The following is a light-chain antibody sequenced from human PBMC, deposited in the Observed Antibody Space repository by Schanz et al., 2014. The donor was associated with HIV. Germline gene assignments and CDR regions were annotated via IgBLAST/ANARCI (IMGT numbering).Light chain of an antibody. CDR2: GAS. CDR1: QTVFTW. Sequence: DVQMTQSPSTLSASVGDRVTLTCRASQTVFTWLAWYQEKPGKAPKLLIYGASRLDSGVPSRFRGSGSGTEFTLTITSLQPDDFATYYCQQSNTFPYTFGQGTKLEIK. J-gene: IGKJ2*01. V-gene: IGKV1-5*03. CDR3: QQSNTFPYT.